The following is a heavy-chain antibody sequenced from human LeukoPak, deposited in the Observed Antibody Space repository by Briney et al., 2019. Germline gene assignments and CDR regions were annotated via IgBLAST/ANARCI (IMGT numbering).Heavy chain of an antibody. CDR2: IYYSGST. J-gene: IGHJ6*03. V-gene: IGHV4-30-4*08. Sequence: SQTLSLTCTVSGGSISSGDYYWSWIRQPPGMGLEWIGYIYYSGSTYYNPSLKSRVTISVDTSKNQFSLKLSSVTAADTAVYYCARALAGRDYHKEYYYYYYYMDVWGKGTTVTVSS. D-gene: IGHD3-16*01. CDR3: ARALAGRDYHKEYYYYYYYMDV. CDR1: GGSISSGDYY.